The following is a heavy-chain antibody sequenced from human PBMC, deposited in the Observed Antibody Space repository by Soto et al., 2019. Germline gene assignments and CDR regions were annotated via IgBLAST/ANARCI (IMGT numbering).Heavy chain of an antibody. CDR3: ARDSIWSSDS. J-gene: IGHJ4*02. CDR2: IKSDSSGT. V-gene: IGHV3-48*02. CDR1: GFTFIGYK. D-gene: IGHD2-8*02. Sequence: EVQLVESGGGLVQPGGSLRLSCAASGFTFIGYKMKWVRQAPGKGLERISCIKSDSSGTWYADSVKGRFTMSRDNAKNSLYLQMNSLRDEDTVVYFSARDSIWSSDSWCQGTLVAVSS.